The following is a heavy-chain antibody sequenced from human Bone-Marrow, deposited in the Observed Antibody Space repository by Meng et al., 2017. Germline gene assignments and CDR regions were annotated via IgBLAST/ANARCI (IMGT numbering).Heavy chain of an antibody. Sequence: VRLVQSGAEVKKPGASVKVSCKASGYTCTSYAMHWVRQAPGQRLEWMGLVDPEDGETIYAEKFQGRVTITADTSTDTAYMELSSLRSEDTAVYYCATDKGGWGRIDYWGQGTLVTVSS. D-gene: IGHD3-10*01. CDR1: GYTCTSYA. V-gene: IGHV1-69-2*01. J-gene: IGHJ4*02. CDR2: VDPEDGET. CDR3: ATDKGGWGRIDY.